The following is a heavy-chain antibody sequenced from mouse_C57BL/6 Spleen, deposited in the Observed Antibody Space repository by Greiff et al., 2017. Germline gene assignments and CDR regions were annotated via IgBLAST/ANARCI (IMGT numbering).Heavy chain of an antibody. CDR3: ARGGYYDYDRYFDV. CDR1: GYTFTDYY. Sequence: VQLQQSGPELVKPGASVKISCKASGYTFTDYYINWVKQRPGQGLEWIGWIFPGSGSTYYNEKFKGKATLTVDKSSSTAYMLLSSLTSEDSAVYFGARGGYYDYDRYFDVWGTGTTVTVSS. D-gene: IGHD2-4*01. V-gene: IGHV1-75*01. J-gene: IGHJ1*03. CDR2: IFPGSGST.